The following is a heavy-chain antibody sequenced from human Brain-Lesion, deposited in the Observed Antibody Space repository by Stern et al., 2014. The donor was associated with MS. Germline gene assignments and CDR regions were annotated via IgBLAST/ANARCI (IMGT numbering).Heavy chain of an antibody. CDR2: MYSRGGT. Sequence: VQLVQSGGGLIQPGGSLRLSCAASGFSVSTNFMSWVRQAPGKGLEWVWFMYSRGGTNYADSVKGRFTISRDSSKNTLYLQMSDLRAEDTAVYYCARKTDTAVGGDYWGPGTLVTVSS. CDR3: ARKTDTAVGGDY. CDR1: GFSVSTNF. V-gene: IGHV3-53*01. J-gene: IGHJ4*02. D-gene: IGHD5-18*01.